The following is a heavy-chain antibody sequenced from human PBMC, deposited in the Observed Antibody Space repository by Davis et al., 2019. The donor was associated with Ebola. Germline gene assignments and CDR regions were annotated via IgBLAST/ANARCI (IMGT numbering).Heavy chain of an antibody. D-gene: IGHD6-13*01. CDR1: EFTFSSYG. V-gene: IGHV3-23*01. CDR2: ISAGGTAP. J-gene: IGHJ4*02. Sequence: PGGSLRLSCAASEFTFSSYGMTWVRQAPGKGLEWVSSISAGGTAPYYADSVKGRFTISRDNSKNTLSLQMDTLRPEDSAVYYCATAPTGRIAAAVLRFDYWGQGTLVTVSS. CDR3: ATAPTGRIAAAVLRFDY.